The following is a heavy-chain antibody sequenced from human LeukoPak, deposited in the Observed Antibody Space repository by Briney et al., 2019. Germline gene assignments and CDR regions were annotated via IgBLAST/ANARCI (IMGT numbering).Heavy chain of an antibody. D-gene: IGHD1-26*01. CDR3: ARVDRGSYTFDY. CDR1: RFTFSSYG. Sequence: PGGSLRLSCAASRFTFSSYGMHWVRQAPGKGLEWVAYIQYDGSNEQYADSVKGRFSISRDSSKNILYLQMNSLRAEDTAVYYCARVDRGSYTFDYWGQGTLVTVSS. CDR2: IQYDGSNE. J-gene: IGHJ4*02. V-gene: IGHV3-30*02.